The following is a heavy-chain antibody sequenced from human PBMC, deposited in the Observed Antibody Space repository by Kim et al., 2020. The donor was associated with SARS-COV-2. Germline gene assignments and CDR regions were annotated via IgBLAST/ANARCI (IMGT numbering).Heavy chain of an antibody. J-gene: IGHJ6*02. CDR1: GFTFSSYG. D-gene: IGHD3-9*01. CDR2: ISYDGSNK. Sequence: GGSRRLSCAASGFTFSSYGMHWVRQAPGKGLEWVAVISYDGSNKYYADSVKGRFTISRDNSKNTLYLQMNSLRAEDTAVYYCAKVEVGRYFDWLLGTSGMDVWGQETTVTGSS. CDR3: AKVEVGRYFDWLLGTSGMDV. V-gene: IGHV3-30*18.